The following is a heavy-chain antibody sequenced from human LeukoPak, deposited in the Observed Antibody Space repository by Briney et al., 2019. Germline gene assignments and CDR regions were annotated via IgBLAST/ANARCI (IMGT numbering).Heavy chain of an antibody. D-gene: IGHD2-21*02. CDR2: ISYDGSNK. CDR1: GFTFSSYG. J-gene: IGHJ4*02. CDR3: AWLLAYCGGDCYGGFDY. V-gene: IGHV3-30*03. Sequence: PGGSLRLPCAASGFTFSSYGMHWVRQAPGKGLEWVAVISYDGSNKYYADSVKGRFTISRDNSKNTLYLQMNSLRAEDTAVYYCAWLLAYCGGDCYGGFDYWGQGSLVTVSS.